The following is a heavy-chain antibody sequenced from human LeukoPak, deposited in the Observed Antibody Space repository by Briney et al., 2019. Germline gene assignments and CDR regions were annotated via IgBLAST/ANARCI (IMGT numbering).Heavy chain of an antibody. V-gene: IGHV1-8*01. Sequence: ASVKVSCKASGYTFTSYDINWVRQATGQGLEWMGWMNPNSGNTGYAQKFQGRVTMTRNTSISTAYMELSSLRSEDTAVYYCARGRSKSLGTVNAFIHWGQGTLVTASS. CDR3: ARGRSKSLGTVNAFIH. D-gene: IGHD4-17*01. CDR2: MNPNSGNT. CDR1: GYTFTSYD. J-gene: IGHJ4*02.